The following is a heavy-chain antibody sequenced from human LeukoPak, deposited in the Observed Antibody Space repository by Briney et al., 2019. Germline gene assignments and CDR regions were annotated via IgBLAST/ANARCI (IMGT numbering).Heavy chain of an antibody. V-gene: IGHV3-23*01. CDR3: AKPLRGVITDYFAY. CDR2: ISGGGDNT. J-gene: IGHJ4*01. Sequence: GGSLRLSCAASGFTFSSSAMSWVRQAPGKGLEWVSAISGGGDNTYYADSVKGRFTIPRDNSKNTVYLQMNSLRAEDTAVYYCAKPLRGVITDYFAYWGHGTLVTVSS. CDR1: GFTFSSSA. D-gene: IGHD3-10*01.